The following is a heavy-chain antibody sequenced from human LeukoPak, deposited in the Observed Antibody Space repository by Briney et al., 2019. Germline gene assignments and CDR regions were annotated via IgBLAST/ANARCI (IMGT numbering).Heavy chain of an antibody. CDR2: IHFDGRYK. J-gene: IGHJ4*02. D-gene: IGHD2-2*01. CDR1: GFTFTSYG. CDR3: AKDPRIYSTSWHLDY. Sequence: GGSLRLSCAASGFTFTSYGMYWVRQAPGKGLEWVTFIHFDGRYKYYADSVRGRFTISRDSSKNTVYLQMNSLRTEDTAVYYCAKDPRIYSTSWHLDYWGQGTLVTVSS. V-gene: IGHV3-30*02.